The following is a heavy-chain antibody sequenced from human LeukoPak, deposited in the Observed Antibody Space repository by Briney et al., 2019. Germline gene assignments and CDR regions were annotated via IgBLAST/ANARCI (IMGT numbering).Heavy chain of an antibody. CDR3: ARDPHGGADY. J-gene: IGHJ4*02. CDR2: ISSSSSYI. D-gene: IGHD5-24*01. V-gene: IGHV3-21*01. CDR1: GFTFSSYS. Sequence: GGSLRLSCAASGFTFSSYSMNWVRQAPGKGLEWVSSISSSSSYIYYADSVRGRFTISRDNAKNSLYLQMNSLRAEDTAVYYCARDPHGGADYWGQGTLVTVSS.